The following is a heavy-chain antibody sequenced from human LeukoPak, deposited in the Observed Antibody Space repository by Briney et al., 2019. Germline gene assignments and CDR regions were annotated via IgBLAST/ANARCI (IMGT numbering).Heavy chain of an antibody. D-gene: IGHD3-10*01. CDR1: GGTFSSYA. Sequence: GASVKVSCKASGGTFSSYAISWVRQAPGQGLEWMGGIIPIFGTANYAQKFQGRVTITADESTSTAYMELSSLRSEDTAAYYCASRMVRGVIRDYYYGMDVWGQGTTVTVSS. V-gene: IGHV1-69*13. CDR3: ASRMVRGVIRDYYYGMDV. J-gene: IGHJ6*02. CDR2: IIPIFGTA.